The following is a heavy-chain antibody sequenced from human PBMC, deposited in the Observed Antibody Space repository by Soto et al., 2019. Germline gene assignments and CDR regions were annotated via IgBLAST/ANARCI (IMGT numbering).Heavy chain of an antibody. CDR3: AKGSNNGDYVVVLTH. J-gene: IGHJ4*02. D-gene: IGHD4-17*01. V-gene: IGHV3-23*01. CDR1: GFTFSNSG. CDR2: ISGSGGST. Sequence: EVQLLESGGDLVQPGGSLRLSCAASGFTFSNSGMTWVRQAPGKGLEWVSGISGSGGSTFYADSVKGRFTISRDNSKNTLYLQMTSLRGEDTAIYYCAKGSNNGDYVVVLTHWGQGTQVTVSS.